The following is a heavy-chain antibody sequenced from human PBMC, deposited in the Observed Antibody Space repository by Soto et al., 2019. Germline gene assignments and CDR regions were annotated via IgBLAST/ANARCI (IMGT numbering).Heavy chain of an antibody. CDR1: GYTFTSYG. V-gene: IGHV1-18*01. J-gene: IGHJ4*02. CDR3: ARDIGGVYSSSPPGGAGY. CDR2: ISAYNGNT. D-gene: IGHD6-6*01. Sequence: QVQLVQSGAEVKNPGASAKVSCKSSGYTFTSYGISWVRQAPGQGLEWMGWISAYNGNTNYAQKLQGRVTMTTDTSTSTAYMELRSLRSDDTAVYYCARDIGGVYSSSPPGGAGYWGQGTLVTVSS.